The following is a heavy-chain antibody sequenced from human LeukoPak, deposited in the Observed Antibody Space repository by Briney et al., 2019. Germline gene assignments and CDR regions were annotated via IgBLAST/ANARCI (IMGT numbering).Heavy chain of an antibody. CDR1: GYSISSGDY. V-gene: IGHV4-38-2*01. CDR3: ARLQLGIGAFDI. CDR2: IYHSGST. J-gene: IGHJ3*02. D-gene: IGHD7-27*01. Sequence: SETLSLTCAVSGYSISSGDYWGWIRQPPGKGLEWIGSIYHSGSTYYNPSLKSRVTISVDTSKNQFSLKLSSVTAADTAVYYCARLQLGIGAFDIWGQGTMVTVSS.